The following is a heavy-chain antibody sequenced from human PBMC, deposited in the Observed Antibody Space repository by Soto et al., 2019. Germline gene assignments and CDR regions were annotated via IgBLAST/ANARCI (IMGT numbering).Heavy chain of an antibody. CDR3: ARDDFWSGKGGMDV. Sequence: GGSLRLSCAASGFTVSSNYMSWVRQAPGRGLEWVSVIYSGGSTYYADSVKGRFTISRDNSKNTLYLQMNSLRAEDTAAYYCARDDFWSGKGGMDVWGQGTTVTVSS. CDR2: IYSGGST. CDR1: GFTVSSNY. V-gene: IGHV3-53*01. D-gene: IGHD3-3*01. J-gene: IGHJ6*02.